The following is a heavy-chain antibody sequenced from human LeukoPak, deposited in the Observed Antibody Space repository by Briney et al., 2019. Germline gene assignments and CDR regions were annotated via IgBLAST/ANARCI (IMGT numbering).Heavy chain of an antibody. CDR2: FDPEDGEI. D-gene: IGHD1-7*01. CDR1: GYTLTELF. V-gene: IGHV1-24*01. J-gene: IGHJ4*02. CDR3: ATDLWYNWNYVYDY. Sequence: ASVKVSCKVSGYTLTELFMHWVRQAPGKGLEWMGGFDPEDGEIIYAQKFQGRVTMTEDTSTDTAYMELSSLRSEDTAVYYCATDLWYNWNYVYDYWGQGTLVTVSS.